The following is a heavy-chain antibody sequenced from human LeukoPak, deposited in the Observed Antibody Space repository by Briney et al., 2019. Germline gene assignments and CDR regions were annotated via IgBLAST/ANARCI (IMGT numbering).Heavy chain of an antibody. J-gene: IGHJ4*02. CDR3: AKDTCSGGSCYSGFDY. V-gene: IGHV3-23*01. CDR2: INGGGGST. CDR1: GFTFSSYA. D-gene: IGHD2-15*01. Sequence: GSLRLSCAASGFTFSSYAMTWVRQAPGKGLEWVSVINGGGGSTFYADSVKGRFTISRDNSKNTLYLQMNSLRAEDTAVYYCAKDTCSGGSCYSGFDYWGQGTLVTVSS.